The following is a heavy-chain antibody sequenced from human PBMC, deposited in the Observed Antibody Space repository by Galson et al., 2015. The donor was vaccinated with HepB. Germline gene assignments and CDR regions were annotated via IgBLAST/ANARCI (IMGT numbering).Heavy chain of an antibody. D-gene: IGHD3-3*01. CDR3: TTVATSVITIFGTDVFDI. V-gene: IGHV3-15*01. Sequence: SLRLSCAASGFTFSHAWMSWVRQAPGKGLEWVGRIKSKTDGGTTDYAAPVKGRFTISRDDSKNSLYLQMNSLKTEDTAVYYCTTVATSVITIFGTDVFDIWGQGTMVTVSS. J-gene: IGHJ3*02. CDR2: IKSKTDGGTT. CDR1: GFTFSHAW.